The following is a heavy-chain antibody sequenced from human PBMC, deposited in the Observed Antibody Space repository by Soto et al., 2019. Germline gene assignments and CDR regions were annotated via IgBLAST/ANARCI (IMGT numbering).Heavy chain of an antibody. CDR3: ARDSVATGNGMDV. CDR1: GFTFSSYA. CDR2: ISYDGSNK. V-gene: IGHV3-30-3*01. D-gene: IGHD5-12*01. Sequence: QVQLVESGGGVVQPGRSLRLSCAASGFTFSSYAMHWVRQAPGKGLEWVAVISYDGSNKYYADSVKGRFTISRDNSKNTLYLYINSLRAEDTAVYYCARDSVATGNGMDVWGQGTTVTVSS. J-gene: IGHJ6*02.